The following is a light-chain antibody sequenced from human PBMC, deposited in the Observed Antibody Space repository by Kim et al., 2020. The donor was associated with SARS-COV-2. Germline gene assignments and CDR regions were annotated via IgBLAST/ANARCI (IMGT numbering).Light chain of an antibody. CDR2: DAS. J-gene: IGKJ4*01. Sequence: LSPGERATLSCRASQSVSTYLAWYQQKPGQAPRLLIYDASNRATGIPARFSGSGSGADFTLTISSLEPEDFAVYYCRQCSNWPLTFGGGTKVDIK. CDR1: QSVSTY. V-gene: IGKV3-11*01. CDR3: RQCSNWPLT.